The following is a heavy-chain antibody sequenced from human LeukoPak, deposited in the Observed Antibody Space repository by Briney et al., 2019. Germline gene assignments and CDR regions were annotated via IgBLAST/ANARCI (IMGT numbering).Heavy chain of an antibody. J-gene: IGHJ4*02. CDR1: GGTFSSYA. Sequence: SVKVSCKASGGTFSSYAISWVRQAPGQGLEWMGGIIPIFGTANYAQKFQGRVTMTTDTSTSTAYMELRSLRSDDTAVYYCARGPFFPPPYYYDSSGYHPFDYWGQGTLVTVSS. V-gene: IGHV1-69*05. CDR3: ARGPFFPPPYYYDSSGYHPFDY. CDR2: IIPIFGTA. D-gene: IGHD3-22*01.